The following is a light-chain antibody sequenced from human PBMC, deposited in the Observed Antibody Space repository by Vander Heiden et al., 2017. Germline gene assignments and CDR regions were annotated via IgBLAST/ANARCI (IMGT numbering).Light chain of an antibody. J-gene: IGKJ3*01. CDR1: QSVFFSSNNKNY. CDR3: QHDDTTPFT. Sequence: DIVMTQSPDSLAVSLGERATINCKSSQSVFFSSNNKNYLAWYQQKPGQPPKLLIYWASTRESGVPDRFRGSGSGTDFTLTISGLQAEDVAVYYCQHDDTTPFTFGHGTKVHIK. CDR2: WAS. V-gene: IGKV4-1*01.